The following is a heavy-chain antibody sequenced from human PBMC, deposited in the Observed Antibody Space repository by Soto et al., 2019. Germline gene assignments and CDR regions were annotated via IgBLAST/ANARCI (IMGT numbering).Heavy chain of an antibody. CDR2: ISYDGSNK. V-gene: IGHV3-30-3*01. Sequence: QVQLVESGGGVVQPGRSLRLSCAASGFTFSSYAMHWVRQARGKGLEWVAVISYDGSNKYYADSVKGRFTISRDNSKNTLYLQMNSLRAEDTAVYYCARDFLVKSFPQWYFDLWGRGTLVTVSS. CDR1: GFTFSSYA. J-gene: IGHJ2*01. CDR3: ARDFLVKSFPQWYFDL. D-gene: IGHD3-3*01.